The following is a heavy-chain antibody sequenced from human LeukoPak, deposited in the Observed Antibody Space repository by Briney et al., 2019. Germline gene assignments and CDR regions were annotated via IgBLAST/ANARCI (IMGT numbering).Heavy chain of an antibody. CDR1: GFTFDDYA. Sequence: GGSLRLSCAASGFTFDDYAMHWVRQAPGKGLEWVSGISWNSGSIGYADSVKGRFTISRDNAKNSLYLQMNSLRAEDTALYYCAKGVAAAKADSYFDYWGQGTLVTVSS. V-gene: IGHV3-9*01. CDR2: ISWNSGSI. J-gene: IGHJ4*02. D-gene: IGHD2-2*01. CDR3: AKGVAAAKADSYFDY.